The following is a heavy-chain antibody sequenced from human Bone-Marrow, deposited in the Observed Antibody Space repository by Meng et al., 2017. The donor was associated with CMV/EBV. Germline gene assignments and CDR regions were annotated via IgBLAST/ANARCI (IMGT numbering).Heavy chain of an antibody. CDR1: GFTFRSYW. CDR3: ARDSRLGVAYYYGMDV. J-gene: IGHJ6*02. D-gene: IGHD2-15*01. CDR2: IKQDGSEK. V-gene: IGHV3-7*01. Sequence: GESLKISCAASGFTFRSYWMSWVPQAPGKGLEWVANIKQDGSEKYYVDAVKGRFTISRDNAKHSLYLQMNSLRAEDTAVYNCARDSRLGVAYYYGMDVWGQGTTVTVSS.